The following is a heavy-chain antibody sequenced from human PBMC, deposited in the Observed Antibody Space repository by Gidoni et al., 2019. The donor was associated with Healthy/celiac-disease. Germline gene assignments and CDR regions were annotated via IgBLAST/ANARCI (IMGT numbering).Heavy chain of an antibody. CDR3: ARDLLGSFDY. Sequence: EVQLVESGGGLVQPGGSLRLSCAASVFTFSSYWRSWVRPAPGKGLEWVANIKQDGSEKYYVDSVKCRVTISRDNAKNSLYLQMNSLRAEDTAVYYCARDLLGSFDYWGQGTLVTVSS. V-gene: IGHV3-7*01. CDR1: VFTFSSYW. J-gene: IGHJ4*02. CDR2: IKQDGSEK. D-gene: IGHD7-27*01.